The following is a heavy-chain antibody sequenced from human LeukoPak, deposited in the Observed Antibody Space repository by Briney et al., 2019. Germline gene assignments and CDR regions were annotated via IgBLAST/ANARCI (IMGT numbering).Heavy chain of an antibody. D-gene: IGHD5-18*01. J-gene: IGHJ4*02. CDR2: IRSRAYGGTT. V-gene: IGHV3-49*04. Sequence: PGRSLRLSCTASGFTFGVYAMSWVRQAPGKGLEWVGFIRSRAYGGTTEYAASVKGRFTISRDDSKSIAYLQMNSLKTEDTAVYYCTRVKDTAMVNDYRGQGTLVTVSS. CDR1: GFTFGVYA. CDR3: TRVKDTAMVNDY.